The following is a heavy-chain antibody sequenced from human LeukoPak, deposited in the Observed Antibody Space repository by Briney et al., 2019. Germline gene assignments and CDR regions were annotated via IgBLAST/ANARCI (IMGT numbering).Heavy chain of an antibody. CDR1: GFYFNTYS. CDR2: ISSSSSTI. CDR3: ARGGGLDV. V-gene: IGHV3-48*01. D-gene: IGHD3-16*01. Sequence: GGSLRLSCVASGFYFNTYSLNWVRRAPGKGLEWVASISSSSSTIYYADSVKGRFTISRDNSKNTLYLQMSNLRAEDTAVYFCARGGGLDVWGQGATVTVSS. J-gene: IGHJ6*02.